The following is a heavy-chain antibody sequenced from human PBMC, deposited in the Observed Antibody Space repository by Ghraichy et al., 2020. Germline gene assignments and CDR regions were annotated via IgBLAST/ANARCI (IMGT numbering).Heavy chain of an antibody. CDR2: IYYSGST. CDR1: GGSISSSSYY. Sequence: ESLNISCTVSGGSISSSSYYWGWIRQPPGKGLEWIGSIYYSGSTYYNPSLKSRVTISVDTSKNQFSLKLSSVTAADTAVYYCARRPSYYYDSSGYPFDYWGQGTLVTVSS. CDR3: ARRPSYYYDSSGYPFDY. J-gene: IGHJ4*02. V-gene: IGHV4-39*07. D-gene: IGHD3-22*01.